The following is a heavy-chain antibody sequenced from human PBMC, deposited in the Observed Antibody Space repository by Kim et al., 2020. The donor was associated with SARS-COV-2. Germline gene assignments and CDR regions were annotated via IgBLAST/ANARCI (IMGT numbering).Heavy chain of an antibody. J-gene: IGHJ5*01. CDR1: GGSISSYY. D-gene: IGHD6-19*01. V-gene: IGHV4-59*13. CDR2: IYYSWST. CDR3: ARGAPHRSGLYWDWFDP. Sequence: SETLSLTCTVSGGSISSYYWSWIRQPPGKGLEWIGYIYYSWSTNYNPSLKIRVTISVNTSKNQFSLELSSVTAADTAVYYCARGAPHRSGLYWDWFDPWGQGTPVTVSS.